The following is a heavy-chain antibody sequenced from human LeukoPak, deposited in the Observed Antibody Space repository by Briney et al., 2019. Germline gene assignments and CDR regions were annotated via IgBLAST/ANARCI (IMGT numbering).Heavy chain of an antibody. CDR2: IKQDGSDK. CDR3: AKDPWFGTRGDYMDV. V-gene: IGHV3-7*03. J-gene: IGHJ6*03. CDR1: GFTFNSYW. Sequence: GGSLRLSCAASGFTFNSYWMNWVRQAPGKGLEWVANIKQDGSDKDYVGSVKGRFTISRDNSKNTLCLQMNSLRAEDTAVYYCAKDPWFGTRGDYMDVWGKGTTVTISS. D-gene: IGHD3-10*01.